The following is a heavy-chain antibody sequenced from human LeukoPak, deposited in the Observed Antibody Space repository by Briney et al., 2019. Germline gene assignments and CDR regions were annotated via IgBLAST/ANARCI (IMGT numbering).Heavy chain of an antibody. J-gene: IGHJ3*02. D-gene: IGHD4-11*01. CDR2: INAGNGNT. CDR3: ARTDVLGYSNYAFDI. Sequence: GASVKVSCKASGYTFTSYAMHWVRQAPGQRLEWMGWINAGNGNTKYSQEFQGRVTITRDTSASTAYMELSSLRSEDMAVYYCARTDVLGYSNYAFDIWGQGTMVTVSS. V-gene: IGHV1-3*03. CDR1: GYTFTSYA.